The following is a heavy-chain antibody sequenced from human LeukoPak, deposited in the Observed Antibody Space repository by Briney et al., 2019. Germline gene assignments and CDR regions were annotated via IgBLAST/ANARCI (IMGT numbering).Heavy chain of an antibody. V-gene: IGHV4-34*01. Sequence: SETLSLTCAVYGGSFSGYYWSWIRQPPGKGLEWIGEINHSGSTNHNPSLKSRVTISVDTSKKQFSLKLSSVTAADTAVYYRVTYYFDSSGPKKNYWGQGTLVTVSS. J-gene: IGHJ4*02. CDR1: GGSFSGYY. D-gene: IGHD3-22*01. CDR3: VTYYFDSSGPKKNY. CDR2: INHSGST.